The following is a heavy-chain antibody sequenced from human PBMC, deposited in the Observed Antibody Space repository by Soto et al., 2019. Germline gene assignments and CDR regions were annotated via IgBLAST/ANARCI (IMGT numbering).Heavy chain of an antibody. Sequence: GGSLRLSCAASGFTFSSYSMNWVRQAPGKGLEWVSSISSSSSYIYYADSVKGRFTISRDNAKNSLYLQMNSLRAEDTAVYYCARDLDDYRWGEKTITLGDYWGQGTLVTVSS. V-gene: IGHV3-21*01. D-gene: IGHD3-16*01. CDR1: GFTFSSYS. CDR2: ISSSSSYI. J-gene: IGHJ4*02. CDR3: ARDLDDYRWGEKTITLGDY.